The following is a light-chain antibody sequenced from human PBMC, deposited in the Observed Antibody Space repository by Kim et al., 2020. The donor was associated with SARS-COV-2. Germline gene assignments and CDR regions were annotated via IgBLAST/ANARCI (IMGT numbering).Light chain of an antibody. CDR1: SSDVGGYNY. CDR3: CSYSTSKTVV. V-gene: IGLV2-14*04. J-gene: IGLJ2*01. CDR2: DVS. Sequence: GQSITISCTGTSSDVGGYNYVSWYQQYPGKAPNLMIHDVSDRPSGVSTRFSGSKSGETASLTISGLQAEDEADYYCCSYSTSKTVVFGGGTQLTVL.